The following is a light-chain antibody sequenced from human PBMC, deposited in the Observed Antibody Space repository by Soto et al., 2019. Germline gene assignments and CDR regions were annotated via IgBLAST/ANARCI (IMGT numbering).Light chain of an antibody. CDR3: TSFTATNTYVI. CDR1: DSDIGAYNF. Sequence: QSALTQPASVSGSPGQSITISCTGTDSDIGAYNFVSWYQQHPGKASKLIIYQVSNRPSGVSNRFSASKSGNTASLTISGLQADDAADYYCTSFTATNTYVIFGGGTKVTVL. CDR2: QVS. V-gene: IGLV2-14*01. J-gene: IGLJ2*01.